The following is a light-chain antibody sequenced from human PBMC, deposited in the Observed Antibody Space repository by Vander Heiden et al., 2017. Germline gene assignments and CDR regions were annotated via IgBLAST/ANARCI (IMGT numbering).Light chain of an antibody. CDR2: RTS. Sequence: DIQMTQSPSSLSASVGDRVTISCQAIQDLRDSVHSSPQKPGQAPKLLIYRTSNLEAGVPSRFSGRGSVTDFTFSISSLQPEDSATYYCQHYDGLRTMYTFGQGTKLE. CDR3: QHYDGLRTMYT. J-gene: IGKJ2*01. V-gene: IGKV1-33*01. CDR1: QDLRDS.